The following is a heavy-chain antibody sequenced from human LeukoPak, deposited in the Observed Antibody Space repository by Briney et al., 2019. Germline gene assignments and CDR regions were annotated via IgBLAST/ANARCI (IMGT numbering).Heavy chain of an antibody. CDR2: ISYDGSNK. CDR1: GFTFSSYG. V-gene: IGHV3-30*18. D-gene: IGHD2-2*01. J-gene: IGHJ4*02. Sequence: PGRSLRLSCAASGFTFSSYGMHWVRQAPGKGREWEAVISYDGSNKYYADSVKGRFTISRDNSKNTLYLQMNSLRAEDTAVYYCAKAAAIERFDYFDYWGQGTLVTVSS. CDR3: AKAAAIERFDYFDY.